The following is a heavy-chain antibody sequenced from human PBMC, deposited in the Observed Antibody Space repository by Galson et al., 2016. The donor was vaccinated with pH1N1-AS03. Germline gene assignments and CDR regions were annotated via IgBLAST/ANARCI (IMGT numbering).Heavy chain of an antibody. D-gene: IGHD6-13*01. J-gene: IGHJ4*02. CDR2: LYWDGDK. CDR3: VHGARWAAAGFFDY. Sequence: PALVKPTQTLTLTCSFSGFSLTATGEGVGWIRQSPGKPLEWLALLYWDGDKRFRPSLQNRLTIRKDTSKKEVIFTVTDMDTADSATYYCVHGARWAAAGFFDYWGQGTRVTGSS. CDR1: GFSLTATGEG. V-gene: IGHV2-5*02.